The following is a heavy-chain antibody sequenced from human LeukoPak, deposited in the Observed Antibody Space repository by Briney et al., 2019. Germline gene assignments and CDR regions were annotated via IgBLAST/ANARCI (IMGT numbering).Heavy chain of an antibody. CDR2: MYHSGST. V-gene: IGHV4-38-2*02. CDR3: ASPLSGSYLPGGAYDI. D-gene: IGHD1-26*01. CDR1: GYSISRGYY. J-gene: IGHJ3*02. Sequence: PSETLSLTCTVSGYSISRGYYWGWIRPPPGKGLEWIGKMYHSGSTYYNPSLKSRVTISVDTSKNQFSLKLSSVTAADTAVYYCASPLSGSYLPGGAYDIWGQGTMVTVS.